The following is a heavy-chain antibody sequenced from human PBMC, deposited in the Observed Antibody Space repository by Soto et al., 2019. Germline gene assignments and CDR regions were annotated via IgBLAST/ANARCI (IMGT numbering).Heavy chain of an antibody. J-gene: IGHJ4*02. V-gene: IGHV3-23*01. D-gene: IGHD3-3*01. Sequence: AGSLRLACTASGFSFSSYVMNWVRQAPGKGLERVSTFSANGDTAYYADSVKGRFTISRDNSKTTLYLQMKSLKAEETALYYIAKGRGPGDFYFLFGYWGQGPLVTVSP. CDR1: GFSFSSYV. CDR2: FSANGDTA. CDR3: AKGRGPGDFYFLFGY.